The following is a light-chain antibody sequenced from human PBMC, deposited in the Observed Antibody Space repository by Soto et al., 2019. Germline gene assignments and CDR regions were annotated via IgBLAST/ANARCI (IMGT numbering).Light chain of an antibody. CDR2: DVS. CDR1: SSDVGAFNY. CDR3: NSYTSNNTYV. J-gene: IGLJ1*01. Sequence: SALTQPASVSGSPGHAITISCSGTSSDVGAFNYVSWYQQHPGKAPKLMIYDVSNRPSGVSNRFSGSKSGNTASLTISGLRAEDEADYYCNSYTSNNTYVFGTGTKVTVL. V-gene: IGLV2-14*03.